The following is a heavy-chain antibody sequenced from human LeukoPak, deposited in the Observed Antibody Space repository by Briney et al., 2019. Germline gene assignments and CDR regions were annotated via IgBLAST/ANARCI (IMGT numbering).Heavy chain of an antibody. CDR1: GGSFSGYY. D-gene: IGHD3-10*01. CDR3: ARHYITMVRGARRWFDP. Sequence: SETLSLTCAVYGGSFSGYYWSWIRQPPGKGLEWIGEINHSGSTNYNPSLESRVTISVDTSKNQFSLKLSSVTAADTAVYYCARHYITMVRGARRWFDPWGQGTLVTVSS. CDR2: INHSGST. V-gene: IGHV4-34*01. J-gene: IGHJ5*02.